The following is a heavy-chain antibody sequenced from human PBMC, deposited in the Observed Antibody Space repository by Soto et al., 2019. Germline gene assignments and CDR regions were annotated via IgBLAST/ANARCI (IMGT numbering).Heavy chain of an antibody. CDR1: GYTFTSYG. J-gene: IGHJ3*02. CDR3: ARTYYSDTSGYYQPRKFDAFDI. Sequence: ASVKVSCKASGYTFTSYGISWVRQAPGQGLEWMGWISAYNGNTNYAQKLQGRVTMTSDTSTTTVFMELNSLTSEDTAVYYCARTYYSDTSGYYQPRKFDAFDIWGQGTMVTVSS. CDR2: ISAYNGNT. V-gene: IGHV1-18*01. D-gene: IGHD3-22*01.